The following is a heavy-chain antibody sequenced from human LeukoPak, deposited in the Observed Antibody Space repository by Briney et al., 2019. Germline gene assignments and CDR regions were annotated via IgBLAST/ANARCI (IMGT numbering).Heavy chain of an antibody. CDR3: ARDRYYYDSSGYYGGAFDI. V-gene: IGHV3-30*03. J-gene: IGHJ3*02. D-gene: IGHD3-22*01. CDR2: ISYDGSNK. Sequence: GRSLRLSCAASGFTFSSYGMHWVRQAPGKGLEWVAVISYDGSNKYYADSVKGRFTISRDISKNTLYLQMNSLRAEDTAVYYCARDRYYYDSSGYYGGAFDIWGQGTMVTVSS. CDR1: GFTFSSYG.